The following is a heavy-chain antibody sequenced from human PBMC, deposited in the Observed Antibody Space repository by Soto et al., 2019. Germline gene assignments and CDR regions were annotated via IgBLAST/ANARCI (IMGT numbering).Heavy chain of an antibody. CDR1: GYIFKNYG. CDR2: IYPKEDRA. Sequence: QVQLVQSEAEVQKPGASVKVSCKTSGYIFKNYGISWVRQAPGQGLEWLGWIYPKEDRANIAQNFQGRVTLTTDTPTSTAYIELRSLRFDDSAVYVCARDIDYDIDYWGQGTLVTVSS. D-gene: IGHD4-17*01. V-gene: IGHV1-18*01. J-gene: IGHJ4*02. CDR3: ARDIDYDIDY.